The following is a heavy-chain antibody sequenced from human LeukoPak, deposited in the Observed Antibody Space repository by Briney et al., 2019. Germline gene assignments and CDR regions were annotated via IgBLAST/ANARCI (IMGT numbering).Heavy chain of an antibody. CDR1: GASVSGSAS. Sequence: SQTLSLTCAISGASVSGSASWSWIRQSPSRGLEWLGRTYYRSKWYSEYATSVKSRISINADTSENQFSVQLNSVIPEDTAVYYCARDPDSSNEWGPFDPWGQGTLVTVSS. CDR2: TYYRSKWYS. D-gene: IGHD1-1*01. J-gene: IGHJ5*02. V-gene: IGHV6-1*01. CDR3: ARDPDSSNEWGPFDP.